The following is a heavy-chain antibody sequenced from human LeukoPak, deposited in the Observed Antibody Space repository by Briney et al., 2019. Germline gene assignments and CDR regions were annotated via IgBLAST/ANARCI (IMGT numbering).Heavy chain of an antibody. J-gene: IGHJ4*01. D-gene: IGHD1-26*01. CDR1: GDSVSSNSVT. CDR3: AREDRLGHFDY. CDR2: TYYRSTWYN. V-gene: IGHV6-1*01. Sequence: SQTLSLTCAISGDSVSSNSVTWNWIRQSPSRGLEWLGRTYYRSTWYNDYAVSVRGRITVNPDTSENQFSLHLNSVTPEDTAVYYCAREDRLGHFDYWGQGTLVTVSS.